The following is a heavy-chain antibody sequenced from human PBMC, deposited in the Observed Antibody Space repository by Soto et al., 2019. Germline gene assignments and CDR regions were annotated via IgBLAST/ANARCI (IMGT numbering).Heavy chain of an antibody. CDR1: GVTYNTFA. J-gene: IGHJ4*02. Sequence: QVQLVQSGAEVRKPGSSVKVSCKASGVTYNTFAVSWVRQAPGQGLEWMGGIIPVLGPAFYAQKFQGRVTNTADQSTSTAHLELASLRSEDTAVYYCVRAAKRYFDYWGQGTLVTVSS. CDR2: IIPVLGPA. D-gene: IGHD6-25*01. CDR3: VRAAKRYFDY. V-gene: IGHV1-69*01.